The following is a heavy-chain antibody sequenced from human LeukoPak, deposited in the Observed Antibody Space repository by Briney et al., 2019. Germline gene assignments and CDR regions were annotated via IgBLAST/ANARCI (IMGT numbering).Heavy chain of an antibody. Sequence: GDSLRLSCAASGFTLSSYWMHWVRQAPGKGLEYVSAISGDGGSTDYADSVKGRFTISGVNSKNTLYLQMGSLRAEDMAVYYCARDTGIRGMDVWGQGTTVTVSS. CDR1: GFTLSSYW. CDR3: ARDTGIRGMDV. D-gene: IGHD5-18*01. CDR2: ISGDGGST. J-gene: IGHJ6*02. V-gene: IGHV3-64*02.